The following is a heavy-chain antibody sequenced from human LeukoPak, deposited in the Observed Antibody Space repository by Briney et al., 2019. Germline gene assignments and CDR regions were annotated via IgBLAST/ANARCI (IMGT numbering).Heavy chain of an antibody. V-gene: IGHV3-11*04. J-gene: IGHJ4*02. CDR3: ARDRGNSIVGADFDS. CDR2: ISSSGSII. Sequence: GGSLRLSCAASGFTFSDHYMSWIRQAPGKGLEWVSYISSSGSIIYYADSVRGRFTISRDNAKNSIYLQMNSLRVEDTAVYYCARDRGNSIVGADFDSWGQGTLVTVSS. CDR1: GFTFSDHY. D-gene: IGHD1-26*01.